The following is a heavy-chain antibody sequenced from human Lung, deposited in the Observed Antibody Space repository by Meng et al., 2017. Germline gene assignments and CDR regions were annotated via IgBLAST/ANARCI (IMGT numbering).Heavy chain of an antibody. CDR1: GGSFRYYY. J-gene: IGHJ4*02. CDR3: ARGPTTMAHDFDY. D-gene: IGHD4-11*01. V-gene: IGHV4-34*01. CDR2: INHSGST. Sequence: HVQIPQWGAGLLKTSETLSLTCVVSGGSFRYYYWSWIRQPPGKGLEWMGEINHSGSTNYNPSLESRATISVDTSQNTLSLKLSSVTSADSAVYYCARGPTTMAHDFDYWGQGTLVTVSS.